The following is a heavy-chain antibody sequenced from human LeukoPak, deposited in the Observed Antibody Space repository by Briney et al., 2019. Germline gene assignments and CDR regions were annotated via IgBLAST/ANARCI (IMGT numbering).Heavy chain of an antibody. CDR2: ISSSSSYI. V-gene: IGHV3-21*01. Sequence: PGGSLRLSCAASGFTFSSYSMNWVSQAPGKGLEWVSSISSSSSYIYYADSVKGRFTISRDNAKNSLYLQMNSLRAEDTAVYYCARVIAAATIDYWAHGTLVTVSS. CDR1: GFTFSSYS. CDR3: ARVIAAATIDY. D-gene: IGHD6-13*01. J-gene: IGHJ4*01.